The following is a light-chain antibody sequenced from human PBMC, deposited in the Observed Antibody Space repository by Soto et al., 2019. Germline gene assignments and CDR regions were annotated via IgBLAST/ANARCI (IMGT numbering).Light chain of an antibody. Sequence: EIVMTQSPATLSVSPGERATLSCRASQSVSSNLAWYQQKPGQAPRLLIYGAFTRATGIPARFSGSGSGTEFTITISSLQSEDFAVYYCQQYKNWPQLTFGGGTKVEIK. CDR3: QQYKNWPQLT. CDR2: GAF. J-gene: IGKJ4*01. V-gene: IGKV3-15*01. CDR1: QSVSSN.